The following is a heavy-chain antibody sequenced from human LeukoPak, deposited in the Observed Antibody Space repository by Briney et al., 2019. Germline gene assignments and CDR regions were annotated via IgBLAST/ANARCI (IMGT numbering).Heavy chain of an antibody. V-gene: IGHV4-34*01. CDR1: GGSFSGYY. D-gene: IGHD5-18*01. CDR2: INHSGST. Sequence: PSETLSLTCAVYGGSFSGYYWSWIRQPPGKGLEWIGEINHSGSTNYNPSLKSRVTISVDTSKNQFSLKLSSLTAADTAVYYCARGPYSRTGGYSYGFRYWGQGTLVTVSS. CDR3: ARGPYSRTGGYSYGFRY. J-gene: IGHJ4*02.